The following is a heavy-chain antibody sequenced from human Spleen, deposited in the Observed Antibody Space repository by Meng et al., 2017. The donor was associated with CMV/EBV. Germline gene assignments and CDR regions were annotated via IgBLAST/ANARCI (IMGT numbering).Heavy chain of an antibody. Sequence: GGSLRLSCSASGFTFGDYAMTWVRQAPGKGLEGVGFIRSKAYGGATDYAASVKGRFTISRDDSKRIAYLQMDRLKTEDTAVYYCTRDFWSGLWGQGTLVTVSS. J-gene: IGHJ4*02. CDR3: TRDFWSGL. CDR1: GFTFGDYA. V-gene: IGHV3-49*04. CDR2: IRSKAYGGAT. D-gene: IGHD3-3*01.